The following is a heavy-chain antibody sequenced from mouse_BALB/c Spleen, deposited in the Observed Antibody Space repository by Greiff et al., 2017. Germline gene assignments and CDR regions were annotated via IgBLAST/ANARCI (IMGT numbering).Heavy chain of an antibody. Sequence: QVQLQQSGAELVKPGASVKLSCKASGYTFTSYYMYWVKQRPGQGLEWIGGINPSNGGTNFNEKFKSKATLTVDKSSSTAYMQLSSLTSEDSAVYYCTRSNYYGSSLFAYWGQGTLVTVSA. CDR3: TRSNYYGSSLFAY. D-gene: IGHD1-1*01. J-gene: IGHJ3*01. V-gene: IGHV1S81*02. CDR2: INPSNGGT. CDR1: GYTFTSYY.